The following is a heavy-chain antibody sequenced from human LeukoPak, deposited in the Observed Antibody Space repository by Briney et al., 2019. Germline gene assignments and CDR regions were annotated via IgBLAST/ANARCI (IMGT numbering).Heavy chain of an antibody. Sequence: SETLSLTCTVSGDSISSYHWSWIRQPAGKGLEWIGRIYTSGSTNYNPSLKSRVTMSVDTSENQFSLKLSSVTAADTAVYYCATEKYYYESSGYYSIDYWGQGTLVTVSS. J-gene: IGHJ4*02. CDR1: GDSISSYH. V-gene: IGHV4-4*07. CDR2: IYTSGST. CDR3: ATEKYYYESSGYYSIDY. D-gene: IGHD3-22*01.